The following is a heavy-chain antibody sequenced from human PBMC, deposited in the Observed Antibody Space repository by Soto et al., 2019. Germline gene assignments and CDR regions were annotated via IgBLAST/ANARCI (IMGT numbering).Heavy chain of an antibody. CDR1: GFTFSSYG. D-gene: IGHD5-12*01. V-gene: IGHV3-30*18. Sequence: GGSLRLSCAASGFTFSSYGMHWVRQAPGKGLEWVAVISYDGSNKYYADSVKGRFTISRGNSKNTLYLQMNSLRAEDTAVYYCAKDVGYSGYDFYYGMDVWGQGTTVTVSS. CDR2: ISYDGSNK. CDR3: AKDVGYSGYDFYYGMDV. J-gene: IGHJ6*02.